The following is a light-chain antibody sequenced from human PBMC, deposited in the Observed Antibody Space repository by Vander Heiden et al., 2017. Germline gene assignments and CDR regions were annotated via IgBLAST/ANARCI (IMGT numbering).Light chain of an antibody. CDR1: HGVSRN. Sequence: EVVLTQSPATLSVSPGERVTLSCRASHGVSRNLAWCQQKPGQAPRLLIYGASTRATGVPDRFSGSGSGTEFTLTSSNLQSEDSAVYYCQQYNSWYTFGQGTKLEIK. CDR2: GAS. J-gene: IGKJ2*01. CDR3: QQYNSWYT. V-gene: IGKV3-15*01.